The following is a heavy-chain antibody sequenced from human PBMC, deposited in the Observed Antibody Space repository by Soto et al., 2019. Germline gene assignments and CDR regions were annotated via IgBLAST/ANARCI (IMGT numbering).Heavy chain of an antibody. CDR3: ARDLYCISTSCYWRYGMEV. CDR2: IYYSVST. CDR1: YGSISSYY. V-gene: IGHV4-59*12. J-gene: IGHJ6*02. Sequence: SETLSLTCPVSYGSISSYYLGLILQHPVKLLECIGDIYYSVSTNYNPSLKSRVTISVDTSKNQFSLKLSSVTAADTAVYYCARDLYCISTSCYWRYGMEVWGQGTTVTVSS. D-gene: IGHD2-2*01.